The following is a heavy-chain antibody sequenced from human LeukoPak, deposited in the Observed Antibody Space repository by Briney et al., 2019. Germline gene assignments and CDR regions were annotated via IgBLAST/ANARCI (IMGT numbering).Heavy chain of an antibody. Sequence: GGSLILSCAATGFTFSSYSMNWVRQAPGKGLERVSYISSSSTTIYYADSVKGRFTISRDNAKNSLYLQMNSLRDEDTAVYYCARDWIDYFDYWGQGTLVTVSS. CDR1: GFTFSSYS. J-gene: IGHJ4*02. CDR3: ARDWIDYFDY. CDR2: ISSSSTTI. V-gene: IGHV3-48*02. D-gene: IGHD1-1*01.